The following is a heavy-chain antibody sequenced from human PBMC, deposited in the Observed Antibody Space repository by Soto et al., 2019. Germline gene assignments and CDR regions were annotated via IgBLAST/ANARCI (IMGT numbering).Heavy chain of an antibody. CDR2: ISSSSSTYI. D-gene: IGHD5-12*01. V-gene: IGHV3-21*01. J-gene: IGHJ5*01. CDR1: GFTFSSYS. CDR3: ARSPVEIVATSLYWFDS. Sequence: GGSLRLSCAASGFTFSSYSMNWVRQAPGKGLEWVSSISSSSSTYIYYADSVKGRFTISRDNAKNSLYLQMNSLRVEDTAVYYCARSPVEIVATSLYWFDSWGQGTLVTVSS.